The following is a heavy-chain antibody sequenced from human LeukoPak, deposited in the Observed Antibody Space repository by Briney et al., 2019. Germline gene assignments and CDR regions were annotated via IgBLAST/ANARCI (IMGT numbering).Heavy chain of an antibody. Sequence: ASVKVSCKASGYTFTDYYMHWVRQAPGQGFEWVGWINPNDGDTNYAQKFQGRVTMTRDTSISTAHMEVSRLRSDDTAVYYCARANFLYCSSTTCLFDYWGQGTLVTVSS. CDR3: ARANFLYCSSTTCLFDY. V-gene: IGHV1-2*02. J-gene: IGHJ4*02. CDR2: INPNDGDT. D-gene: IGHD2-2*01. CDR1: GYTFTDYY.